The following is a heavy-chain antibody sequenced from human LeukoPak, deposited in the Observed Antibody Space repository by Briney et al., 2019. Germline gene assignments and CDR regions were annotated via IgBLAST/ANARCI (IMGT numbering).Heavy chain of an antibody. CDR3: AGSTVTTYQDAFDI. J-gene: IGHJ3*02. CDR1: GGSISSYY. V-gene: IGHV4-4*07. Sequence: SETLSLTCTVSGGSISSYYWSWIRQPAGKGLEWIGRIYSSGSTNYNPSLKSRVTMSVDTSKNQFPLKLCSVTAADTAVYYCAGSTVTTYQDAFDIWGQGTMVTVSS. CDR2: IYSSGST. D-gene: IGHD4-17*01.